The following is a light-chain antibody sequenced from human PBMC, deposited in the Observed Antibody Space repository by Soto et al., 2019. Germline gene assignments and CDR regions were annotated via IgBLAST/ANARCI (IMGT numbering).Light chain of an antibody. CDR1: QSVSNN. CDR2: DAS. CDR3: QPYNNWPLT. Sequence: EIVSTHSPATLSLSPGERATLSCRPSQSVSNNYLAWYQQKPGQAPRLLISDASTRATGIPARFSGSRSGPEFTLTINSLQSEDFAIYYCQPYNNWPLTFGGGTKVDIK. J-gene: IGKJ4*01. V-gene: IGKV3-15*01.